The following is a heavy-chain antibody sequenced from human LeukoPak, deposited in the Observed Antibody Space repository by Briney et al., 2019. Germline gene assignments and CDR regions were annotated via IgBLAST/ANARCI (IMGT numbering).Heavy chain of an antibody. J-gene: IGHJ6*02. CDR3: ARDPYCSSTSCYDLELNYYYGMDV. CDR1: GGTFSSYA. V-gene: IGHV1-69*13. CDR2: IIPIFGTA. Sequence: SVKVSCKASGGTFSSYAISWVRQAPGQGLEWMGGIIPIFGTANYAQKFQGRVTITADESTSTAYMELSSLRSEDTAVYYCARDPYCSSTSCYDLELNYYYGMDVWGQGTTVTVSS. D-gene: IGHD2-2*01.